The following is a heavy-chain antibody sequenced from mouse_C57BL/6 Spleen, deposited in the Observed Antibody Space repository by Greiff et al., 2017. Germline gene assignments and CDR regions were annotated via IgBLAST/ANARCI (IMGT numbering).Heavy chain of an antibody. Sequence: EVQLQQSGAELVRPGASVKLSCTASGFNIKDDYMHWVKQRPEQGLEWIGWIDPENGDTEYASKFQGKATITADTSSNTAYLQLSSLTSEDTAVYYCTTPDGYYVNWGQGTTLTVSS. CDR3: TTPDGYYVN. CDR1: GFNIKDDY. V-gene: IGHV14-4*01. CDR2: IDPENGDT. J-gene: IGHJ2*01. D-gene: IGHD2-3*01.